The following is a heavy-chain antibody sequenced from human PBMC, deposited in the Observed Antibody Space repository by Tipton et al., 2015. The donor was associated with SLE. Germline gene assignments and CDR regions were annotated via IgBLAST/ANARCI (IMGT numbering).Heavy chain of an antibody. J-gene: IGHJ6*03. V-gene: IGHV4-34*01. CDR3: ARAFYSSGWKEDYYYYMDV. CDR2: INHSGST. Sequence: TLSLTCAVYGGSFSGYYWSWIRQPPGKGLEWIGEINHSGSTNYNPSLKSRVTKSVDTSKNQFSLKLSSVTAADTAGYYCARAFYSSGWKEDYYYYMDVWGKGTTVTVSS. D-gene: IGHD6-19*01. CDR1: GGSFSGYY.